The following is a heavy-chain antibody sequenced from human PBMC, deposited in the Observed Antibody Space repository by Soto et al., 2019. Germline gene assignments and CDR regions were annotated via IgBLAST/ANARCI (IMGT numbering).Heavy chain of an antibody. J-gene: IGHJ4*02. CDR3: ARDGNIAAAGMGFDY. Sequence: PSETLSLTCTVSGGSISSYYWSWIRQPPGKGLEWIGYIFYSGSTNYNPSLKSRVIISVDTSKNQVSLKLSSVTAADTAVYWCARDGNIAAAGMGFDYWGQGTLVT. CDR2: IFYSGST. CDR1: GGSISSYY. D-gene: IGHD6-13*01. V-gene: IGHV4-59*01.